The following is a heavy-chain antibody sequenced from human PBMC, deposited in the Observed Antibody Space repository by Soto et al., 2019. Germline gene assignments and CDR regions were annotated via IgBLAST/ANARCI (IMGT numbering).Heavy chain of an antibody. D-gene: IGHD6-19*01. J-gene: IGHJ4*02. Sequence: GGSLRLSCAASGFTFSSYGMHWVRQAPGKGLDWVAVIWHDGSNIYYAGSVKGRFTISRDNSKNTVYLQMSSLRAEDTAVYYCAGQRYSSGWHSIDYWGQGALVTVSS. V-gene: IGHV3-33*01. CDR1: GFTFSSYG. CDR2: IWHDGSNI. CDR3: AGQRYSSGWHSIDY.